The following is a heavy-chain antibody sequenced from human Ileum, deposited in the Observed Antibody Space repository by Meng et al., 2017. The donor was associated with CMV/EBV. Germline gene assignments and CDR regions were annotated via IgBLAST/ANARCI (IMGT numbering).Heavy chain of an antibody. V-gene: IGHV4-59*01. D-gene: IGHD2-21*01. CDR3: ARGSRASGGDFDY. Sequence: GSLRLSCTVSGASMKSNYWSWIRQPPGKGLEWIGNIYYTGTTNYNPSLKSRVIILIDTSNKQFSLQVGSVTAADTAVYYCARGSRASGGDFDYWGQGNRVNGAS. CDR1: GASMKSNY. J-gene: IGHJ4*02. CDR2: IYYTGTT.